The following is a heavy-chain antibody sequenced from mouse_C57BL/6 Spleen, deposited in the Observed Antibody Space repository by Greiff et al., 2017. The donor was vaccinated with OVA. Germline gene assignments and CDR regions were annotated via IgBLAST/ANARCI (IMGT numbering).Heavy chain of an antibody. V-gene: IGHV1-64*01. CDR3: AREDSGYYAMDY. CDR2: IHPNSGST. Sequence: QVQLQQPGAELVKPGASVKLSCKASGYTFTSYWMHWVKQRPGQGLEWIGMIHPNSGSTNYNEKFKSKATLTVDKSSSTAYMQLSSLTSEDSAVYYCAREDSGYYAMDYWGQGTSVTVSS. D-gene: IGHD3-2*02. CDR1: GYTFTSYW. J-gene: IGHJ4*01.